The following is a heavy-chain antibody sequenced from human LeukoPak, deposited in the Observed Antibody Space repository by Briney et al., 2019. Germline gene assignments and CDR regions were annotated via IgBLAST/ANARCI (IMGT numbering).Heavy chain of an antibody. CDR3: AGDLISGSGSLGY. V-gene: IGHV3-53*01. J-gene: IGHJ4*02. CDR2: IYSGGST. Sequence: GGSLRLSCAASGFTVSGNYMSWVRQAPGKGLEWVSVIYSGGSTYYADSVKGRFTISRDNSKNTLYLQMNSLRDEDTAVYYCAGDLISGSGSLGYWGQGTLVTVSS. CDR1: GFTVSGNY. D-gene: IGHD3-10*01.